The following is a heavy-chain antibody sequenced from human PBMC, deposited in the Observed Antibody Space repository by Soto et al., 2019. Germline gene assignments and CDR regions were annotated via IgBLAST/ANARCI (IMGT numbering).Heavy chain of an antibody. CDR2: ISAYSGNT. D-gene: IGHD6-19*01. CDR1: GYTFTSYG. Sequence: ASVKVSCKASGYTFTSYGISWVRQAPGQGLEWMGWISAYSGNTNYAQKLQGRVTMTTDTSTSTAYMELRSLRSDDTAVYYCARVAAIAVAANWFDPWGQGTLVTVSS. V-gene: IGHV1-18*01. CDR3: ARVAAIAVAANWFDP. J-gene: IGHJ5*02.